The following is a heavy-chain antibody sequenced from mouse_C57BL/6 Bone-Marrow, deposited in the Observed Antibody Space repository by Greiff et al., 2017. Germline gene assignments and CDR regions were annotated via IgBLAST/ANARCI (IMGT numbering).Heavy chain of an antibody. D-gene: IGHD2-4*01. J-gene: IGHJ3*01. CDR3: ARGDYGAFAY. Sequence: QVQLQQPGAELVMPGASVKLSCKASGYTFTSYWMHWVKQRPGQGLEWIGEIDPSDSYTNYNQKFKGKSTLTVDKSSSTAYMQLSSLTSEDSAVYYCARGDYGAFAYWGQGTLVTVSA. CDR2: IDPSDSYT. V-gene: IGHV1-69*01. CDR1: GYTFTSYW.